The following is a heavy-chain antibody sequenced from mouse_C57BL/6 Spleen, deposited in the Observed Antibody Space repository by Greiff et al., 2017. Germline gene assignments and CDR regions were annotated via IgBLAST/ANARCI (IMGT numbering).Heavy chain of an antibody. J-gene: IGHJ1*03. Sequence: EVKLEESGGDLVKPGGSLKLSCAASGFTFSSYGMSWVRQTPDKRLEWVATISSGGSYTYYPDSVKGRFTISRDNAKNTLYLQMSSLKSEDTAMYYCARTDFDVWGTGTTVTVSS. V-gene: IGHV5-6*02. CDR1: GFTFSSYG. CDR2: ISSGGSYT. CDR3: ARTDFDV.